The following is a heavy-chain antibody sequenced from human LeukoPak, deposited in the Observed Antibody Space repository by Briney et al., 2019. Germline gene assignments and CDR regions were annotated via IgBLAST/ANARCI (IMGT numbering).Heavy chain of an antibody. CDR1: GYTFTGYY. D-gene: IGHD3-22*01. CDR2: INPNSGGT. CDR3: ARARSVVITNYYYYYMGV. J-gene: IGHJ6*03. Sequence: GASVKVSCKASGYTFTGYYMHWVRQAPGQGLEWMGWINPNSGGTNYAQKFQGRVTMTRDTSISTAYMELSRLRSDDTAVYYCARARSVVITNYYYYYMGVWGKGTTVTVSS. V-gene: IGHV1-2*02.